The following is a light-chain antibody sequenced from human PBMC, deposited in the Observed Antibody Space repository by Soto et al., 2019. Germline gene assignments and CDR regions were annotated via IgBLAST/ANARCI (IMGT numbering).Light chain of an antibody. CDR1: QSVGNSY. Sequence: EIGLTQSPGTLSLSPGEGATLSCRASQSVGNSYVAWYQKKPGQAPRLLISGTYSRATGIPDRFRGSGSDTDFTLTITSLEPEDFAVYYCQQWRSSPFSFGAGTKIEMK. CDR2: GTY. J-gene: IGKJ4*01. CDR3: QQWRSSPFS. V-gene: IGKV3-20*01.